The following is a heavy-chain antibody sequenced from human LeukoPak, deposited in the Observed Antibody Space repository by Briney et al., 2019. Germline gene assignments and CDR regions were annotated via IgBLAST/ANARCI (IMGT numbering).Heavy chain of an antibody. J-gene: IGHJ4*02. CDR1: GGSFSGYY. D-gene: IGHD3-22*01. CDR3: ARVKKGPRLVPFDY. CDR2: INHSGST. Sequence: SETLSLTCAVYGGSFSGYYWRWIRQPPGKGLEWIGEINHSGSTNYNPSLKSRVTISVDTSKNQFSLKLSSVTAADTAVYYCARVKKGPRLVPFDYWGQGTLVTVSS. V-gene: IGHV4-34*01.